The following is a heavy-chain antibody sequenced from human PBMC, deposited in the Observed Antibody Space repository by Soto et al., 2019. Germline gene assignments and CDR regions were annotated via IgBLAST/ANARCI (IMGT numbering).Heavy chain of an antibody. CDR2: TSYNGNNK. Sequence: QSGGSLRLSCAASGFTFSDCSMHWVRQAPGKGLEWVASTSYNGNNKYYGDSVKGRFTISRDNSKNTLHLQMITLRPEDTAVYYCARDPTSGYFDYWGQGTLVTVSS. J-gene: IGHJ4*02. V-gene: IGHV3-30*03. CDR3: ARDPTSGYFDY. D-gene: IGHD3-10*01. CDR1: GFTFSDCS.